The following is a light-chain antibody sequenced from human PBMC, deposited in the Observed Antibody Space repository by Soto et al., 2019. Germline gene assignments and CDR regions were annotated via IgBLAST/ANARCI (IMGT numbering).Light chain of an antibody. CDR3: QQSYYTPLT. CDR1: QDISNY. Sequence: DIQMTQSPSSLSASVGDRVTITCQASQDISNYLNWYQQTPGRAPKFLISAASSLQSGVPSRFSGSGSGTDFTLTISSLQPEDFATYYCQQSYYTPLTFGGGTKVDIK. J-gene: IGKJ4*01. CDR2: AAS. V-gene: IGKV1-39*01.